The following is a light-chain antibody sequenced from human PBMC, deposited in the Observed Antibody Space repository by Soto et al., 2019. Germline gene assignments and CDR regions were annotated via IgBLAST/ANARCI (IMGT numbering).Light chain of an antibody. Sequence: EIVLTQSPGTLPLSPGEGATLSCRASQSVSSSYLAWYQQKPGQAPRLLIYGASSRATGIPDRFSGSGSGTDFPLTISRLEPEDFAVYYCPQYGSSPLTFGGGTKVEIK. V-gene: IGKV3-20*01. CDR3: PQYGSSPLT. CDR2: GAS. J-gene: IGKJ4*01. CDR1: QSVSSSY.